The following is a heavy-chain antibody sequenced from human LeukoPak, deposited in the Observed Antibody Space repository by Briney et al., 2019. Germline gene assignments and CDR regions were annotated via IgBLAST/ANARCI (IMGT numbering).Heavy chain of an antibody. CDR1: GYTFSNYG. Sequence: ASVKVSCKTSGYTFSNYGMHWVRQAPRQSLEWMGWINTGNGNTKSSQKFQDRVALTRDTSASTAYMELNSLSSEDTAVYYCARVPLSDSSGHYYPHWGQGTLVTVSS. CDR3: ARVPLSDSSGHYYPH. J-gene: IGHJ1*01. CDR2: INTGNGNT. D-gene: IGHD3-22*01. V-gene: IGHV1-3*04.